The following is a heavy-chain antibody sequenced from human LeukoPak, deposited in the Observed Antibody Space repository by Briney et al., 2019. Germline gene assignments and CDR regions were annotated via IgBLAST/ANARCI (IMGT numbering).Heavy chain of an antibody. J-gene: IGHJ6*02. V-gene: IGHV3-7*03. D-gene: IGHD3-16*01. Sequence: GGSLRLSCAASGFRFSSYWMNWARQDPGKGLEWVASINHNGNVNYYVDSAKGRFTISRDNAKNSLYLQMSNLRAEDTAVYFCARGGGLDVWGQGATVTVSS. CDR1: GFRFSSYW. CDR2: INHNGNVN. CDR3: ARGGGLDV.